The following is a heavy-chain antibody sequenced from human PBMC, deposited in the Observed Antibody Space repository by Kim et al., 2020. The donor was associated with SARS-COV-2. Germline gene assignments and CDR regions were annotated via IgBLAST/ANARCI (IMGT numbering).Heavy chain of an antibody. CDR1: GGSVSSGSYY. D-gene: IGHD2-21*02. Sequence: SETLSLTCTVSGGSVSSGSYYWSWIRQPPGKGLEWIGYIYYSGRTNYNPSLKSRVTISVDTSKNQFSLKLSSVTAADTAVYYCARGGQDDYFSGYIFDYWGQGTLVTVSS. CDR3: ARGGQDDYFSGYIFDY. V-gene: IGHV4-61*01. J-gene: IGHJ4*02. CDR2: IYYSGRT.